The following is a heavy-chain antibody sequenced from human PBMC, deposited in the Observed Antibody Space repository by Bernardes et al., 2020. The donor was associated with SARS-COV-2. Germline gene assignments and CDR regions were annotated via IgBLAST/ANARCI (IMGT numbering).Heavy chain of an antibody. V-gene: IGHV3-21*06. D-gene: IGHD2-15*01. Sequence: GGSLRLSCAASGFTFSSYGMSWVRQAPGKGLEWVSSISSSSTYIYYADSVKGRFTISRDNAKNSLTLQMNSLRAEDTAVYYCARFTIGPIGYCDGGNCYASGLDLWGQGTLVTVSS. CDR3: ARFTIGPIGYCDGGNCYASGLDL. CDR1: GFTFSSYG. CDR2: ISSSSTYI. J-gene: IGHJ5*02.